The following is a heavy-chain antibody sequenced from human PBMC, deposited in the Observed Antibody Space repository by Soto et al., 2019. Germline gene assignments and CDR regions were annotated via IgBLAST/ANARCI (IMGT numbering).Heavy chain of an antibody. CDR2: ISGSGSST. Sequence: EVQLLESGGGLVQPGGSLRLSCAASGFTFSSYAMIWVRQAPGKGLEWVSVISGSGSSTYYVDSVKGRFTISRDTSKNTLYLQMNSLRVADRALYYCAKDRPGELLPTCFDPWGQGTLVTVSS. V-gene: IGHV3-23*01. CDR1: GFTFSSYA. D-gene: IGHD1-26*01. CDR3: AKDRPGELLPTCFDP. J-gene: IGHJ5*02.